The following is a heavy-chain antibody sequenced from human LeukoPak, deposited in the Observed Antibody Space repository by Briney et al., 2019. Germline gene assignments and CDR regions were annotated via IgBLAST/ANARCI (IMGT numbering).Heavy chain of an antibody. CDR1: SGSFSNYY. J-gene: IGHJ4*02. CDR3: ARGALKWELPPIRARKSYYFDY. D-gene: IGHD1-26*01. Sequence: SETLSLTCAVYSGSFSNYYWSWIRQPPGKGLEWIGEIDQSGSTNYNPSLKSRVTISVDTSKNHFSLKLSSVTAADTAVYYCARGALKWELPPIRARKSYYFDYWGQGTLVTVSS. CDR2: IDQSGST. V-gene: IGHV4-34*01.